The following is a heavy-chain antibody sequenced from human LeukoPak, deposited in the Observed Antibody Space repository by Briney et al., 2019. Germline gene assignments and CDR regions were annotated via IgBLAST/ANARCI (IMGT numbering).Heavy chain of an antibody. Sequence: GASVKVSCKASGYTFTSYDINWVRQATGQGLEWMGWMNPNSGNTGYAQKFQGRVTITRNTSISTAYMELSSLRSEDTAVYYCARDQLITIFGVVIIGRNNWFDPWGQGTLVTVSS. CDR3: ARDQLITIFGVVIIGRNNWFDP. CDR1: GYTFTSYD. J-gene: IGHJ5*02. D-gene: IGHD3-3*01. CDR2: MNPNSGNT. V-gene: IGHV1-8*03.